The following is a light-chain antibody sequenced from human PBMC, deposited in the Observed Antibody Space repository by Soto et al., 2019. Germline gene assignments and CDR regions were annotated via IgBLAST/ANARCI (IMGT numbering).Light chain of an antibody. CDR1: SRDIGGYNY. V-gene: IGLV2-14*01. Sequence: QSALTQPASVSGSPGQSITVSCTGTSRDIGGYNYVSWYQQHPGKAPKLMVYEVTNRPSGVSDRFSGSKSGNTASLTISGLQADDEGYYYCSSYTSRSTLYVFGTGTKLTVL. CDR2: EVT. J-gene: IGLJ1*01. CDR3: SSYTSRSTLYV.